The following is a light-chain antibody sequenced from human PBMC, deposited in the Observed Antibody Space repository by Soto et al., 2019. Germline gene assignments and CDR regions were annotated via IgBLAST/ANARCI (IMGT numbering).Light chain of an antibody. CDR2: KAS. CDR3: QQYYSYRT. V-gene: IGKV1-5*03. J-gene: IGKJ1*01. CDR1: QSISSW. Sequence: DIPMTQSPSTLSASVGDRVTITCRASQSISSWLAWYQQKPGKAPKVLIYKASSLESGVPTRFSGSGSGTEFTLTISSLQPDDFATYYCQQYYSYRTFGQGTKVEIK.